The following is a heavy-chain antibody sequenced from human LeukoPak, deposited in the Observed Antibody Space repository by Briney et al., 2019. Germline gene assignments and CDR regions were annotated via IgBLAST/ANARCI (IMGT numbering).Heavy chain of an antibody. Sequence: SETLSVTCAVYNGSFKEYYWSWIRQSPGKGLEWIGEINHGGRTNYNPSLQSRVSISVDASQNQFSLTMTSVTAADTAVYHCGRGMTRWLQFRPLDYWGQGTLVTVSS. J-gene: IGHJ4*02. CDR1: NGSFKEYY. D-gene: IGHD5-24*01. CDR2: INHGGRT. CDR3: GRGMTRWLQFRPLDY. V-gene: IGHV4-34*01.